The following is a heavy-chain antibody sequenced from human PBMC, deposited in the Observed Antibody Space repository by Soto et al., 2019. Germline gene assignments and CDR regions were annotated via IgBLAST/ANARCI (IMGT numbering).Heavy chain of an antibody. D-gene: IGHD3-9*01. CDR3: ARAILTGPIGWFDP. CDR1: GGSISSGGYS. Sequence: PSETLSLTCAVSGGSISSGGYSWSWIRQPPGKGLEWIGYIYHSGSTYYNPSLKSRVTISVDTSKNQFSLKLSSVTAADTAVYYCARAILTGPIGWFDPSGQGTLVTVSS. V-gene: IGHV4-30-2*05. J-gene: IGHJ5*02. CDR2: IYHSGST.